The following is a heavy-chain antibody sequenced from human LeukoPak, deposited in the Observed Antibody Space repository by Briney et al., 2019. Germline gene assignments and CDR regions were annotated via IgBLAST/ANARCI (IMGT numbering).Heavy chain of an antibody. CDR2: IIPIFGTA. V-gene: IGHV1-69*13. CDR3: AREMRTGYSYGLYYFDY. D-gene: IGHD5-18*01. CDR1: GGTFSSYA. Sequence: SVKVSCKASGGTFSSYAISWVRQAPGQGLEWMGGIIPIFGTANYAQKFQGRVTITADESTSTAYMELSSLRSEDTAVYYCAREMRTGYSYGLYYFDYWGQGTLVTVSS. J-gene: IGHJ4*02.